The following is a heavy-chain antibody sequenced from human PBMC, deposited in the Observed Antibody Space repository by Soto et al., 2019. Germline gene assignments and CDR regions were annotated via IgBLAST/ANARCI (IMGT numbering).Heavy chain of an antibody. V-gene: IGHV3-23*01. Sequence: GGSLRLSCEASGFIFSSYAMSWVRQAPGKGLEWVSAISSSGASTYYADSVKGRFTISRDNSKNTLYLQVNSLRAEDTALYYCTKAYYSSSWYVSVYWGQGALVTVSS. CDR1: GFIFSSYA. D-gene: IGHD6-13*01. CDR3: TKAYYSSSWYVSVY. J-gene: IGHJ4*02. CDR2: ISSSGAST.